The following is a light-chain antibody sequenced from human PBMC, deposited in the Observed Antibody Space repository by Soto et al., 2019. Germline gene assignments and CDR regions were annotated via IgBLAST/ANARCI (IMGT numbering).Light chain of an antibody. Sequence: NFMLTQPHSVSESPGKTVTISCTRSSGSIASNYVQWYQQRPGSAPTPVIYEHNERPSGVPDRFSGSIDSSSNSASLTISGLKTDDEADYYCQSYHSGNVVFGGGTQLTVL. CDR1: SGSIASNY. CDR3: QSYHSGNVV. V-gene: IGLV6-57*04. J-gene: IGLJ2*01. CDR2: EHN.